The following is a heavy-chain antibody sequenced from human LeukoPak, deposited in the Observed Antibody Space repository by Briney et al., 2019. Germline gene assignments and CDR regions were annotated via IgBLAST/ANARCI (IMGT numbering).Heavy chain of an antibody. Sequence: ASVKVSCXASGYAFTNYGITWVRLAPGQGLEWMGWISAYNTNTNYAQKLQGRVTMTTDTSTSTAYMELRSLRSDDTAVYYCARVVLDPYYDSSGYLGTLDYWGQGTLVTVSS. CDR1: GYAFTNYG. D-gene: IGHD3-22*01. J-gene: IGHJ4*02. V-gene: IGHV1-18*01. CDR3: ARVVLDPYYDSSGYLGTLDY. CDR2: ISAYNTNT.